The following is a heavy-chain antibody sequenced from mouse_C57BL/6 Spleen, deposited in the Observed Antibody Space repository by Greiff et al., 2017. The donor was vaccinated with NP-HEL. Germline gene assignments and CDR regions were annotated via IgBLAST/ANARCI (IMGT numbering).Heavy chain of an antibody. Sequence: QVQLQQPGAELVRPGSSVKLSCKASGYTFTSYWMHWVKQRPIQGLEWIGNIDPSDSETHYNQKFKDKATLTVDKSSSTAYMQLSSLTSEDSAVYYCARSGHYYGSSYVAYWGQGTLVTVSA. CDR3: ARSGHYYGSSYVAY. CDR1: GYTFTSYW. V-gene: IGHV1-52*01. J-gene: IGHJ3*01. D-gene: IGHD1-1*01. CDR2: IDPSDSET.